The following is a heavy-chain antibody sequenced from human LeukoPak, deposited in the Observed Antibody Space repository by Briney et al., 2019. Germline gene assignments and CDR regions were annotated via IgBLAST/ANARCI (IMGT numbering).Heavy chain of an antibody. Sequence: SETLSLTCTVSGGSISSYYWSWIRQPPGKGLEWIGDIYYSGSTNYNPSLNSRVTISVDTSKNQFSLKLSSVTAADTAVYYCASGAYGDPTSFDYRGQGTLVTVSS. J-gene: IGHJ4*02. CDR3: ASGAYGDPTSFDY. CDR2: IYYSGST. V-gene: IGHV4-59*01. CDR1: GGSISSYY. D-gene: IGHD4-17*01.